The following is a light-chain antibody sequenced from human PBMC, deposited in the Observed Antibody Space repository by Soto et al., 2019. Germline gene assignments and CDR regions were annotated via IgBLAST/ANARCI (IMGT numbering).Light chain of an antibody. CDR2: GAS. V-gene: IGKV3-15*01. Sequence: DIVMTQSPATLSVSPGERATLSCTASQSVSSNLAWYQQKPGQAPRLLIYGASTRATGTPARFSGSGSGTQLTLTISSLQSEDFAVYYCQQYNEWPINFGQGTRLEIK. J-gene: IGKJ5*01. CDR3: QQYNEWPIN. CDR1: QSVSSN.